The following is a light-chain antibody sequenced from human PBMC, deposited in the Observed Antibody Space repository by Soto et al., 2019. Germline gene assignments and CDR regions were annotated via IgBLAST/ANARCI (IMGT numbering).Light chain of an antibody. J-gene: IGKJ5*01. Sequence: EIVLTQSPGTLSLSPGDRATLSCRASQTISHTYLAWYQQKPGQAPRLLIYDAYNRATGIPPRFSGSGSGTDFTLTISSLEPEDSAVYYCQQRHMWPITFGQGTRLEIK. CDR3: QQRHMWPIT. V-gene: IGKV3D-20*02. CDR2: DAY. CDR1: QTISHTY.